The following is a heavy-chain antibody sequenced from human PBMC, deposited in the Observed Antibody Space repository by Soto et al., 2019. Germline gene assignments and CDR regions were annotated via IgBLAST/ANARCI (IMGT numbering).Heavy chain of an antibody. V-gene: IGHV1-18*01. CDR3: ARSMITFGGVIGDY. CDR1: GYRFNTYG. CDR2: ISPYNGKT. D-gene: IGHD3-16*02. Sequence: QVQLVQSGAEVKKPGASVKVSCKASGYRFNTYGIVWVRQAPGQGLEWMGWISPYNGKTNYAQKCQGRVTMTTDTSTTTASMELRSLTSDDTAVYFCARSMITFGGVIGDYWGQGTLVTVSS. J-gene: IGHJ4*02.